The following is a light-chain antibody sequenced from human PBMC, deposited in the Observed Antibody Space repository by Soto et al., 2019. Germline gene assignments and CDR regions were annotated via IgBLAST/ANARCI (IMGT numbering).Light chain of an antibody. CDR2: DVT. Sequence: QSVLTQPRSVSGSPGQSVTISCTGTSSDVGGYDYVSWYQQHPGKAPKLMIYDVTKRPSGVPDRFSGSKSGKTASLTISGLQAEDEGDYHCCSYAGSYTFVFGTGTKLTVL. CDR1: SSDVGGYDY. J-gene: IGLJ1*01. V-gene: IGLV2-11*01. CDR3: CSYAGSYTFV.